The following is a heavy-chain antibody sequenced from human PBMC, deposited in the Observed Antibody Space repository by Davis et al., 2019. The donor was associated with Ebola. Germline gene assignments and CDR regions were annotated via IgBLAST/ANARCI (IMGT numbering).Heavy chain of an antibody. CDR2: INHSGST. V-gene: IGHV4-34*01. Sequence: GSLRLSCAASGFTFSDYYMGWIRQPPGKGLEWIGEINHSGSTNYNPSLKSRVTISVDTSKNQFSLKLSSVTAADTAVYYCARGSVYYDILTGYFWFDPWGQGTLVTVSS. CDR1: GFTFSDYY. J-gene: IGHJ5*02. CDR3: ARGSVYYDILTGYFWFDP. D-gene: IGHD3-9*01.